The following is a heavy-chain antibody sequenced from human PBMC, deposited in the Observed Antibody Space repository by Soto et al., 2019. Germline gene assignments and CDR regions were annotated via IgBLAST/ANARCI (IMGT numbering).Heavy chain of an antibody. CDR3: ARGLHASGYYYYYYYGMDV. J-gene: IGHJ6*02. V-gene: IGHV1-69*06. D-gene: IGHD5-12*01. CDR1: GGTFSSYA. Sequence: QVQLVQSGAEVKKPGSSVKVSCKASGGTFSSYAISWVRQAPGQGLEWMGGIIPIFGTANYAQKFQGRVTITADKSTSTAYMELSSLRSEDTAVYYCARGLHASGYYYYYYYGMDVWGQGTTVTVSS. CDR2: IIPIFGTA.